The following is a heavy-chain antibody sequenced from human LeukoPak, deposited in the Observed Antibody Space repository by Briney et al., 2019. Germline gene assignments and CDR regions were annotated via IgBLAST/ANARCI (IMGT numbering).Heavy chain of an antibody. J-gene: IGHJ5*01. V-gene: IGHV4-59*08. CDR2: IHYSGNS. CDR3: VLAPNSNWFDF. D-gene: IGHD2-8*01. CDR1: GDSISSFY. Sequence: SETLSLTCSVSGDSISSFYWNWIRKSPGKGLEWIGNIHYSGNSNYNPSLKSRVTISIDTSRKQFFLKLSSVTAADTAVYYCVLAPNSNWFDFWGQGTQVTVSS.